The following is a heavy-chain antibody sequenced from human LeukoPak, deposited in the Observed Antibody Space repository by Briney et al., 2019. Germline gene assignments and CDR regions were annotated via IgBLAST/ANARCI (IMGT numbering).Heavy chain of an antibody. Sequence: ASVKVSCKSSGYTFTNNAINWVRQAPGQGREWVGWINTNTGNPSYAQAFFTGRYVFSLDTSASTAYLQVNGLKADDAAVYYCGRDPKLGIRGYTYGYIDHWGQRPLLTVAP. CDR1: GYTFTNNA. D-gene: IGHD5-18*01. V-gene: IGHV7-4-1*02. J-gene: IGHJ4*02. CDR2: INTNTGNP. CDR3: GRDPKLGIRGYTYGYIDH.